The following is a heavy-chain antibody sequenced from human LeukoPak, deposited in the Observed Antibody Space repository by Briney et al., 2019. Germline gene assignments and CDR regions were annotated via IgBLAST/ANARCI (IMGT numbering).Heavy chain of an antibody. CDR3: ARLAGGGSYLGEDY. V-gene: IGHV1-2*06. J-gene: IGHJ4*02. CDR1: GYTFTGYY. D-gene: IGHD1-26*01. Sequence: ASVKVSCKASGYTFTGYYMHWARQAPGQGLEWMGRINPNSGGTNYAQKFQGRVTMTRDTSISTAYMELSRLRSDDTAVYYCARLAGGGSYLGEDYWGQGTLVTVSS. CDR2: INPNSGGT.